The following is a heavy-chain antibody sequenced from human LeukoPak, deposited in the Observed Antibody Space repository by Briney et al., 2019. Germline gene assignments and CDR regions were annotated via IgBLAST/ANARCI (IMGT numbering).Heavy chain of an antibody. Sequence: PSQTLSLTCTVSGDPISSGDYYWSWARQHPGKGLEWIGYINYSGTTYYNPSLTSRVTISVDTSKNQFSLKLSSVTAADTAVYYCARTYCRGGTCYSWDYWGQGTLVTVSS. CDR2: INYSGTT. CDR1: GDPISSGDYY. CDR3: ARTYCRGGTCYSWDY. J-gene: IGHJ4*02. V-gene: IGHV4-31*03. D-gene: IGHD2-15*01.